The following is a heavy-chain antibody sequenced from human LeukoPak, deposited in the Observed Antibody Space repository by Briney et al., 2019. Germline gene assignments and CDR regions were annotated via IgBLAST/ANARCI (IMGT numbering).Heavy chain of an antibody. J-gene: IGHJ5*02. CDR2: ISYDGSNK. V-gene: IGHV3-30-3*02. CDR1: GFTFSSYA. CDR3: AKNGRYYDFWSGYRESGLSWFDP. Sequence: GGSLRLSCAASGFTFSSYAMHWVRQAPGKGLEWVAVISYDGSNKYYADSVKGRFTISRDNSKNTLYLQMNSLRAEGTAVYYCAKNGRYYDFWSGYRESGLSWFDPWGQGTLVTVSS. D-gene: IGHD3-3*01.